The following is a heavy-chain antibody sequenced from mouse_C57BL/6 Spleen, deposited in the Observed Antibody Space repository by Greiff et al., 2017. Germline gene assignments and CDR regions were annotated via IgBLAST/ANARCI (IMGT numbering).Heavy chain of an antibody. J-gene: IGHJ1*03. Sequence: QVQLQQPGAELVRPGTSVKLSCKASGYTFTSYWMHWVKQRPGQGLEWIGVIDPSDSYTNYKQKFKGKATLTVDTSSSTAYMQLSSLTSEDSAVYYCARKVTGTDWYFDVWGTGTTVTVSS. D-gene: IGHD4-1*01. CDR1: GYTFTSYW. CDR3: ARKVTGTDWYFDV. CDR2: IDPSDSYT. V-gene: IGHV1-59*01.